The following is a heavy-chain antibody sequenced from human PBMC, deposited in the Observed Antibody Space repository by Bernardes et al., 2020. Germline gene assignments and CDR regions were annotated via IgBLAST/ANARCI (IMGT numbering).Heavy chain of an antibody. Sequence: GGSLRLSCAASGFTVSSNYMSWVRQAPGKGLEWVSVIYSGGSTYYADSVKGRFTISRDNSKNTLYLQMNSLRAEDTAVYYCAKGDGDYVAWVGAFDIWGQGTMVTVSS. V-gene: IGHV3-53*01. CDR3: AKGDGDYVAWVGAFDI. CDR2: IYSGGST. CDR1: GFTVSSNY. D-gene: IGHD4-17*01. J-gene: IGHJ3*02.